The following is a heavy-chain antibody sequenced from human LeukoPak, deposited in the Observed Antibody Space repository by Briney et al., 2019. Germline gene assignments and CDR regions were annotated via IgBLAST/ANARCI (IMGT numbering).Heavy chain of an antibody. CDR2: MNPNSGNT. J-gene: IGHJ4*02. CDR1: GYTFTGYY. CDR3: ARGSDSSSDY. D-gene: IGHD6-13*01. V-gene: IGHV1-8*03. Sequence: GASVKVSCKASGYTFTGYYMHWVRQATGQGLEWMGWMNPNSGNTGYAQKFQGRVTITRNTSISTAYMELSSLRSEDTAVYYCARGSDSSSDYWGQGTLVTVSS.